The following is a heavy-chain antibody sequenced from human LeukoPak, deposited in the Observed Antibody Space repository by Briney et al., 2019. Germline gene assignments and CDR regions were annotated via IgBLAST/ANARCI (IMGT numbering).Heavy chain of an antibody. CDR1: GFTFSSYW. CDR3: ANLMTTVTRASGY. CDR2: IRYDGSNK. D-gene: IGHD4-11*01. J-gene: IGHJ4*02. V-gene: IGHV3-30*02. Sequence: GSLRLSCAASGFTFSSYWMSWVRQAPGKGLEWVAFIRYDGSNKYYADSVKGRFTISRDNSKNTLYLQMNSLRAEDTAVYYCANLMTTVTRASGYWGQGTLVTVSS.